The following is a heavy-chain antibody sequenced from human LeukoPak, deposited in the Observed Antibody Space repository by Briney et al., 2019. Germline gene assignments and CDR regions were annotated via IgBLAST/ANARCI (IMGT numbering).Heavy chain of an antibody. D-gene: IGHD6-19*01. CDR3: ARPTISSGWYTASPGAFDI. CDR1: GYTFTSNY. Sequence: ASVKVSCKASGYTFTSNYIHWVRQAPGQGLEWMGRINPNSGGTNYAQKFQGRVTMTRDTSISTAYMELSRLRSDDTAVYYCARPTISSGWYTASPGAFDIWGQGTMVTVSS. CDR2: INPNSGGT. J-gene: IGHJ3*02. V-gene: IGHV1-2*06.